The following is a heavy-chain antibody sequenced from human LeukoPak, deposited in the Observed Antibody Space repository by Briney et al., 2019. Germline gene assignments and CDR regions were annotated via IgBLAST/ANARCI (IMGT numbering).Heavy chain of an antibody. CDR3: ARRRIVGSTDDAFDI. V-gene: IGHV3-30-3*01. D-gene: IGHD1-26*01. Sequence: GGSLRLSCAASGFTFSSYAMHWVRQAPGKGLDWAAVISSDGNTQYYADSVKGRFTISGDNSNNTLYLQMNSLRADDTAIYYCARRRIVGSTDDAFDIWGQGTMVTPSS. CDR2: ISSDGNTQ. CDR1: GFTFSSYA. J-gene: IGHJ3*02.